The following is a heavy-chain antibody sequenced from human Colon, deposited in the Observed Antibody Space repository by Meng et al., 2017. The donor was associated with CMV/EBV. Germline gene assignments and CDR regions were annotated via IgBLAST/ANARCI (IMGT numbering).Heavy chain of an antibody. CDR2: VHHSGSI. J-gene: IGHJ4*02. CDR1: GGSFTNYY. D-gene: IGHD3-3*01. V-gene: IGHV4-34*01. CDR3: ARGPYWSGDYPRRYYFDY. Sequence: SETLSLTCGVSGGSFTNYYWSWIRQSPGKGLEWIGEVHHSGSINYNASLKSRVTISVDRSKNQMSMSLRSVTAADTAVYYCARGPYWSGDYPRRYYFDYWGQGTLVTVSS.